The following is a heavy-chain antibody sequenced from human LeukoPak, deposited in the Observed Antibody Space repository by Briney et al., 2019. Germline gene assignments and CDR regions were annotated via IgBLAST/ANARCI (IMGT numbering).Heavy chain of an antibody. J-gene: IGHJ4*02. CDR1: GYTFTGYY. CDR2: INLNSGGT. CDR3: ARVSRYSSSWYSFDY. Sequence: ASVKVSCKASGYTFTGYYMHWVRQAPGQGLEWMGWINLNSGGTNYAQKFQGRVTMTRDTSISTAYMELSRLRSDDTAVYYCARVSRYSSSWYSFDYWGQGTLVTVSS. V-gene: IGHV1-2*02. D-gene: IGHD6-13*01.